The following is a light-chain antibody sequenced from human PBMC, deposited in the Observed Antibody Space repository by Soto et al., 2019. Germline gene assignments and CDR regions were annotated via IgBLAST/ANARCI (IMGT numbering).Light chain of an antibody. J-gene: IGKJ1*01. CDR3: QHYNSYSEA. CDR1: QSISSW. Sequence: DIQMTQSPSTLSASVGDRVTITCRASQSISSWLAWYQQKPGKAPKLLIYKASSLESGVPSRFGGSGSGTEFTLTISSLQPDDFATYYCQHYNSYSEACGQGTKVDIK. CDR2: KAS. V-gene: IGKV1-5*03.